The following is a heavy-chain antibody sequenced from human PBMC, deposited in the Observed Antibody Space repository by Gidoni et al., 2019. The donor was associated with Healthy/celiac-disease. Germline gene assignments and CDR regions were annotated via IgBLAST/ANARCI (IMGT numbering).Heavy chain of an antibody. D-gene: IGHD6-19*01. Sequence: EVQLVESGGGLVQPGGSLRLSCSASGFTFSSYAMHWVRQAPGKGLEYVSAISSNGGSTYYADSVKGRFTISRDNSKNTLYLQMSSLRAEDTAVYYCVKGAGLATRPFDYWGQGTLVTVSS. V-gene: IGHV3-64D*08. CDR1: GFTFSSYA. CDR3: VKGAGLATRPFDY. J-gene: IGHJ4*02. CDR2: ISSNGGST.